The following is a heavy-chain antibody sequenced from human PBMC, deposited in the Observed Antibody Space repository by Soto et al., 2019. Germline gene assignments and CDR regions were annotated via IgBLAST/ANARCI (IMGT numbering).Heavy chain of an antibody. CDR1: GGSFSGYY. J-gene: IGHJ6*02. CDR3: ARALNGSGSYNYYGMDV. CDR2: INHSGST. D-gene: IGHD3-10*01. Sequence: SETLSLTCAVYGGSFSGYYWSWIRQPPGKGLEWIGEINHSGSTNYNPSLKSRVTISVDTSKNQFSLKLSSVTAADTAVYYRARALNGSGSYNYYGMDVWGQGTTVTVSS. V-gene: IGHV4-34*01.